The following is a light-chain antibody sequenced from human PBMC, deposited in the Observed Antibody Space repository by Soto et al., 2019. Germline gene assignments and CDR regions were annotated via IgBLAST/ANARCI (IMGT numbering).Light chain of an antibody. CDR2: DAS. J-gene: IGKJ2*01. V-gene: IGKV1-33*01. Sequence: DSPMTQSPASLSASVGDRVTITCQASQDITNSLNWYQQKPGKAPKLLIYDASNLETGVPSRYSGSGSGTEFTFSISSLQPEDIATYYCQQYLNLPYTFGQGTKLEIK. CDR1: QDITNS. CDR3: QQYLNLPYT.